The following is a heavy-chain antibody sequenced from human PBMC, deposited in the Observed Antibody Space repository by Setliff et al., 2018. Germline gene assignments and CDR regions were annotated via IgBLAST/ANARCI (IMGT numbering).Heavy chain of an antibody. J-gene: IGHJ4*02. D-gene: IGHD3-9*01. CDR3: AHSTTFDLHHDY. V-gene: IGHV4-59*08. Sequence: LSLTCTVSGGSISSYYWTWIRQPPGKGLEWIGFVYNSGSTTYNPSLKSRVTISVDTSSNQFSLKLFSVTAADTAVYYCAHSTTFDLHHDYWGQGTLVTVSS. CDR2: VYNSGST. CDR1: GGSISSYY.